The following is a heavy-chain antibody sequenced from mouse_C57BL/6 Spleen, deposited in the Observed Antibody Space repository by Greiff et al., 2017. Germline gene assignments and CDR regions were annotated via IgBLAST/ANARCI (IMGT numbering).Heavy chain of an antibody. D-gene: IGHD1-1*01. V-gene: IGHV1-85*01. J-gene: IGHJ3*01. CDR2: IYPRDGST. CDR1: GYTFTSYD. CDR3: ARDYGSSSFAY. Sequence: QVQLQQSGPELVKPGASVKLSCKASGYTFTSYDINWVKQRPGRGLEWIGWIYPRDGSTKYNEKFKGKATLTVDTSSSTAYMELHSLTSEDSAVYFCARDYGSSSFAYWGQGTLVTVSA.